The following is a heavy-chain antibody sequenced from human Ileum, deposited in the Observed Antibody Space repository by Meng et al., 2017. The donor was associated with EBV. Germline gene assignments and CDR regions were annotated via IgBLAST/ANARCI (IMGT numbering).Heavy chain of an antibody. CDR3: ARGQKGYFDL. Sequence: QGTLQSSCPGMAKPSQTVSLHFSVSGGSVSSCNYSWTWIGQPPGKGLKSSGHIYSGGLTYYNPSLKNRITRSVDTSKNQFSLKLSSVTAAHTAVYYCARGQKGYFDLWRRATLVTVSS. J-gene: IGHJ2*01. CDR1: GGSVSSCNYS. V-gene: IGHV4-30-4*01. CDR2: IYSGGLT.